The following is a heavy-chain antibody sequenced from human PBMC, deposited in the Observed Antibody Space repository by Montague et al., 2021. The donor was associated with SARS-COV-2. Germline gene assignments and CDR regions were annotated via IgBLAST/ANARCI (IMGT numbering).Heavy chain of an antibody. CDR3: ATVQRVSLIIMFRSGWFDP. CDR2: INHSGST. D-gene: IGHD3-22*01. Sequence: SETLSLTCAVYGGSFSGYYWSWIRQPPGKGLEWIGEINHSGSTNYNPSLKSRVTISVDTSKKQFSLMLNSVTAADTAVYYCATVQRVSLIIMFRSGWFDPWGQGTMVTVSS. V-gene: IGHV4-34*01. CDR1: GGSFSGYY. J-gene: IGHJ5*02.